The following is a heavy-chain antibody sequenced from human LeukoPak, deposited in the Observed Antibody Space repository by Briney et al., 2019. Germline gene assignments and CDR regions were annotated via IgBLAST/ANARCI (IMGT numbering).Heavy chain of an antibody. CDR3: ARRRRYYDSSGYQYYYFDY. J-gene: IGHJ4*02. CDR2: TYWDDDE. CDR1: GFSLSTSGVG. V-gene: IGHV2-5*02. Sequence: SAPTLVKPTQTLTLTCTFSGFSLSTSGVGVGWIRQPPGKALEWLALTYWDDDERYSPSLKGRLTITKDTSKNQVVLTMTNMDPVDTATYYCARRRRYYDSSGYQYYYFDYWGQGTLVTVSS. D-gene: IGHD3-22*01.